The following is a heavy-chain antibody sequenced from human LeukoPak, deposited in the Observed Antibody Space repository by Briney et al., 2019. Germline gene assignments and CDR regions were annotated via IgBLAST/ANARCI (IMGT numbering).Heavy chain of an antibody. Sequence: GASVKVSCKVSGYTLTELSMHWVRQAPGKGLEWMGGFDPEDGETIYAQKFQGRVTMTEDTSTDTAYMELSSLRSEDTAVYYCATGSRCSSTSCYGVYYGMDVWGKGTTVTVSS. D-gene: IGHD2-2*01. CDR3: ATGSRCSSTSCYGVYYGMDV. CDR1: GYTLTELS. J-gene: IGHJ6*04. CDR2: FDPEDGET. V-gene: IGHV1-24*01.